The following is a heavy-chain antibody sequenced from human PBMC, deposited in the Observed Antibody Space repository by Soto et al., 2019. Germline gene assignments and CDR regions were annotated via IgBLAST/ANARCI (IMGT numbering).Heavy chain of an antibody. Sequence: SVKVSCKASGGTFSNSVISWVRQAPGQGLEWMGGSIPIFGTANYAQKFQGRVTIIADESTSTAYMEVTSLRSEDTAVYYCARAPILVGVTPYENYFDSWSQGTLVTVSS. CDR1: GGTFSNSV. J-gene: IGHJ4*02. CDR2: SIPIFGTA. CDR3: ARAPILVGVTPYENYFDS. D-gene: IGHD3-3*01. V-gene: IGHV1-69*13.